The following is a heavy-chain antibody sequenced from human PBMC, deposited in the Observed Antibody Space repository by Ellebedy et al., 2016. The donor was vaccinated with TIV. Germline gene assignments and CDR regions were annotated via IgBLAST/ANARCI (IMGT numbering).Heavy chain of an antibody. CDR1: GGSLSGYY. Sequence: MPSETLSLTCAVYGGSLSGYYWSWIRQPPGKGLAWIVEINHSGSTNYNSSLKSRVTISLDTSKNQFSLKSSSVTAADTAVYYCSRGVTDQNWGQGILVTVSS. D-gene: IGHD2-21*02. CDR2: INHSGST. J-gene: IGHJ4*02. V-gene: IGHV4-34*01. CDR3: SRGVTDQN.